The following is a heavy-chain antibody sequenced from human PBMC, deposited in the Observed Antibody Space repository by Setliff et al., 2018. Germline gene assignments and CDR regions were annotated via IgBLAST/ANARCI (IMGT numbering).Heavy chain of an antibody. Sequence: SETLSLTCAVYGGSFSGYYWSWIRQPPGKGLEWIGEINHSGSTNYNPSLKSRVTISVDTSKNQFSLKPSSVTAADTAVYYCARSEGRRDGHNWWGQGTLVTVSS. V-gene: IGHV4-34*01. CDR1: GGSFSGYY. J-gene: IGHJ4*02. CDR3: ARSEGRRDGHNW. CDR2: INHSGST.